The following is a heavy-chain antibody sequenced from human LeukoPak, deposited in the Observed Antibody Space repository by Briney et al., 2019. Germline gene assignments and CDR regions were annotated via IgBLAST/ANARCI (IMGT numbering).Heavy chain of an antibody. CDR2: IYPNSGGT. J-gene: IGHJ4*02. V-gene: IGHV1-2*02. CDR3: ARDRGGIAADDY. Sequence: ASVKVSCKASGYTFTGYYMHWVRQAPGQGLEWMGWIYPNSGGTNYAQKLQGRVTMTTDTSSSTAYIELRSLRSDDTAVYYCARDRGGIAADDYWGQGTLVTVSS. D-gene: IGHD6-13*01. CDR1: GYTFTGYY.